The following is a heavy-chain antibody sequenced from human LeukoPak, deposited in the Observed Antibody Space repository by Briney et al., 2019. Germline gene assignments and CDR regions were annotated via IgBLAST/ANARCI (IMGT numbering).Heavy chain of an antibody. V-gene: IGHV4-59*08. CDR3: ARSQVVVPSITKGYYYYAMDV. CDR1: GGSIYNYY. Sequence: SETLSLTCNASGGSIYNYYWSWIRQPPGKRLEWIGYIYYSGSTNYNPSLKSRVTISIDTSKNQFSLKLSSVTAADTAVYYCARSQVVVPSITKGYYYYAMDVWGQGTTVTVSS. D-gene: IGHD2-2*01. CDR2: IYYSGST. J-gene: IGHJ6*02.